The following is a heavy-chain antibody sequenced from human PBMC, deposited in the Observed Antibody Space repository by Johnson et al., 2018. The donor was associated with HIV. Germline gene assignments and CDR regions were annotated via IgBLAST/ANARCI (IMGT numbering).Heavy chain of an antibody. J-gene: IGHJ3*01. CDR2: ISYDGSNK. CDR1: GFTFSSYP. D-gene: IGHD6-6*01. Sequence: QVQLVESGGGVVQPGGSLRLSCAASGFTFSSYPMHWVRQAPGKGLEWVAVISYDGSNKYYADSVKGRFTISRDNSKNTLYLQMNSLRVEDTAVYYCAGEVEYSILGGVWGQGTMVTVSS. V-gene: IGHV3-30*04. CDR3: AGEVEYSILGGV.